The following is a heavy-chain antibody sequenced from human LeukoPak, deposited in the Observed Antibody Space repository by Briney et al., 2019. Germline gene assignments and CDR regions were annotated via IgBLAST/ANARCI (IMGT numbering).Heavy chain of an antibody. CDR3: AGYCSSVSCRNIDY. CDR2: ISDSSAM. V-gene: IGHV3-48*04. CDR1: GFTFSGYS. J-gene: IGHJ4*02. D-gene: IGHD2-2*01. Sequence: GGSLRLSCAASGFTFSGYSMNWVRQAPGKGLEWVSYISDSSAMYHADSVKGRFTISRDNAKNSLYLQMNSLRAEDTAVYYCAGYCSSVSCRNIDYWGQGTLVTVSS.